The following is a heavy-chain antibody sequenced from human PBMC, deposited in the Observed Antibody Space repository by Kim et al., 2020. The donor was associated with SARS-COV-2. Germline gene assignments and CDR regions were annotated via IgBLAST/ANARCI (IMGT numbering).Heavy chain of an antibody. CDR1: GYTFTSYY. J-gene: IGHJ5*02. V-gene: IGHV1-46*01. Sequence: ASVKVSCKASGYTFTSYYMHWVRQAPGQGLEWMGIINPSGGSTSYAQKFQGRVTMTRDTSTSTVYMELSSLRSEDTAVYYCARDWYYDFWSGYPIDPWGQGTLVTVSS. CDR3: ARDWYYDFWSGYPIDP. D-gene: IGHD3-3*01. CDR2: INPSGGST.